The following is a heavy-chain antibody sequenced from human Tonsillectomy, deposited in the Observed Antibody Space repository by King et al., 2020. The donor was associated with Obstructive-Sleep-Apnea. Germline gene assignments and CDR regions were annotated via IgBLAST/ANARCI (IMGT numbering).Heavy chain of an antibody. V-gene: IGHV4-59*01. CDR1: GGSIGTYY. J-gene: IGHJ5*02. CDR2: IYYSGSC. Sequence: VQLQESGPGLVKPSETLSLTCTVSGGSIGTYYWSWIRQPPGKRLEWIGFIYYSGSCNYNPSLKSRVSISVDTSKNQFSLSLSSVTAADTAVYYCARSPYGSGIIDWFDPWGQGTPVTVSS. D-gene: IGHD3-10*01. CDR3: ARSPYGSGIIDWFDP.